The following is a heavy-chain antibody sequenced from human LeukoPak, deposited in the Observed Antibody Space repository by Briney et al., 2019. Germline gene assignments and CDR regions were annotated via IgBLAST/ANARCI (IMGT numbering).Heavy chain of an antibody. CDR2: IRYDGSNK. CDR3: AKEGGYYYDSSGYYPLEYFQH. V-gene: IGHV3-30*02. CDR1: GFTFSSYG. Sequence: PGGSLRLSCAASGFTFSSYGMHWVRQAPGKGLEWVAFIRYDGSNKKYADSGKGRFTISRDNSKNTLYLQMNSLRAEDTAVYYCAKEGGYYYDSSGYYPLEYFQHWGQGTLVTVSS. J-gene: IGHJ1*01. D-gene: IGHD3-22*01.